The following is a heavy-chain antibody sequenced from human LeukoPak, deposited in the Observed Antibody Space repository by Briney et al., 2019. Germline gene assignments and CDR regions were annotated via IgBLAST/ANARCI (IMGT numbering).Heavy chain of an antibody. J-gene: IGHJ3*01. V-gene: IGHV3-7*03. CDR3: ARGVVSRAAFDV. Sequence: GGSLRLSCAASGFSFSMPWMSWVRQAPGKGPEWVAYIKEDGGEKSYVDSVKGRFTISRDNAKNSLYLQMDSLRVEDTALYYCARGVVSRAAFDVWGQGTMVTVSS. CDR2: IKEDGGEK. CDR1: GFSFSMPW.